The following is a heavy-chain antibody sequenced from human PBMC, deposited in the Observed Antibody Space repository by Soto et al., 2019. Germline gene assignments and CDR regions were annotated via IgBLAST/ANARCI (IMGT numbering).Heavy chain of an antibody. V-gene: IGHV1-69*13. CDR3: ARDNFADSSGYYLPLSDY. Sequence: GASVKVSCKASGYTFTIYGISWVRQAPGQGLEWMGGIIPIFGTANYAQKFQGRVTITADESTSTAYMELSSLRSEDTAVYYCARDNFADSSGYYLPLSDYWGQGTLVTVPS. CDR1: GYTFTIYG. J-gene: IGHJ4*02. D-gene: IGHD3-22*01. CDR2: IIPIFGTA.